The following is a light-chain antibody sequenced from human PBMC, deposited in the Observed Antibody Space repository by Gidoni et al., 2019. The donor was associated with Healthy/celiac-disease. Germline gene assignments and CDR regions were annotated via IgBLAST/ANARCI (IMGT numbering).Light chain of an antibody. V-gene: IGKV3-20*01. CDR2: GAS. J-gene: IGKJ3*01. CDR1: QSVSSSY. CDR3: QQYGSSQVT. Sequence: IVLTQSPGTLSLSPGERATLSCRASQSVSSSYLAWYQQKPGQAPRLLIYGASSRATGIPDRFSGSGSGTDFTLTISRLEPEDFAVYYCQQYGSSQVTFXPXTKVDIK.